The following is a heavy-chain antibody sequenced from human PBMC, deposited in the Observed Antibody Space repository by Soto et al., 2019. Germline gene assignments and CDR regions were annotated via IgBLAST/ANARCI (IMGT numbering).Heavy chain of an antibody. J-gene: IGHJ4*02. CDR3: ARGRTGTTNYFDY. D-gene: IGHD1-7*01. CDR2: IKHRGST. CDR1: VGSFSGYY. Sequence: ETLSLTGAVCVGSFSGYYWSWIRQATEKGLDWIGEIKHRGSTNYNPSPKSRVPVLVDTCKNQFTLKLSTVTAADTAVYYCARGRTGTTNYFDYWGQGTLVTSPQ. V-gene: IGHV4-34*01.